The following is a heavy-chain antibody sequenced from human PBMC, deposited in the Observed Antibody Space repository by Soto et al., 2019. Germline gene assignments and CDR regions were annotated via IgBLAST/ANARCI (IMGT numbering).Heavy chain of an antibody. CDR2: IIPIFGTA. Sequence: QVQLVQSGAEVKKPGSSVKVSCKASGGTFSSYAISWVRQAPGQGLEWMGGIIPIFGTANYAQTFQGRVTITADESTRTAYMELSSLRSEDTAVYYCARESRYCSGGSCYFLPGIDYWVQGTMGTVSS. V-gene: IGHV1-69*12. CDR1: GGTFSSYA. J-gene: IGHJ4*02. D-gene: IGHD2-15*01. CDR3: ARESRYCSGGSCYFLPGIDY.